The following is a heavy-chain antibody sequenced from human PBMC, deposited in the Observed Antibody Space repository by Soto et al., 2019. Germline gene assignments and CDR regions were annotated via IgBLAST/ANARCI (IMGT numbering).Heavy chain of an antibody. Sequence: SETLSLTCSVSGGSISTSRSYWAWIRQPPGKGLEWLANIFYSGSTFYNPSLASRVSVSVDTSKNEFSLKLRSVTAADTAVYYCARQPTTGPTDLCFDPWGQGTLVTVSS. V-gene: IGHV4-39*01. D-gene: IGHD1-1*01. J-gene: IGHJ5*02. CDR3: ARQPTTGPTDLCFDP. CDR2: IFYSGST. CDR1: GGSISTSRSY.